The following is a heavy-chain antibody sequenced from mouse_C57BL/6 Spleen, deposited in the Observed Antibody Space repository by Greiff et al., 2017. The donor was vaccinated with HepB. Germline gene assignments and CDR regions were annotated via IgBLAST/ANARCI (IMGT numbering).Heavy chain of an antibody. J-gene: IGHJ1*03. D-gene: IGHD2-10*02. CDR3: ARSGYGYFDV. Sequence: QVQLKQPGAELVKPGASVKLSCKASGYTFTSYWMHWVKQRPGQGLEWIGMIHPNSGSTNYNEKFKSKATLTVDKSSSTAYMQLSSLTSEDSAVYYCARSGYGYFDVWGTGTTVTVSS. CDR2: IHPNSGST. V-gene: IGHV1-64*01. CDR1: GYTFTSYW.